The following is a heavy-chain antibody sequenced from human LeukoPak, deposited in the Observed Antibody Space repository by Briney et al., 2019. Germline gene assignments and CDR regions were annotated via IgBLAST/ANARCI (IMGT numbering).Heavy chain of an antibody. J-gene: IGHJ4*02. Sequence: GASVKVSCKASGYTFSSYGISWVRQAPGQGLEWMGWTNAYNGFTDYARSLQGRVTITTDTSTSTAYTEMRSLRTDDTAVYYCARVKKEQWLANYFDNWGQGTLVTVSS. CDR3: ARVKKEQWLANYFDN. V-gene: IGHV1-18*04. CDR2: TNAYNGFT. D-gene: IGHD6-19*01. CDR1: GYTFSSYG.